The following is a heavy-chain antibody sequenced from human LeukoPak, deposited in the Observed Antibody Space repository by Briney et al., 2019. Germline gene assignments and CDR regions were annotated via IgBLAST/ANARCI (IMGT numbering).Heavy chain of an antibody. CDR1: GFTFSSYG. Sequence: GGSLRLSCAASGFTFSSYGRHWVRQAPGKGLEWVAFIRYDGSNKYYADSVKGRFTISRDNSKNTLYLQMNSLRAEDTAVYYCAKDVGIAAAGALGYWGQGPLVTVSS. CDR3: AKDVGIAAAGALGY. V-gene: IGHV3-30*02. CDR2: IRYDGSNK. J-gene: IGHJ4*02. D-gene: IGHD6-13*01.